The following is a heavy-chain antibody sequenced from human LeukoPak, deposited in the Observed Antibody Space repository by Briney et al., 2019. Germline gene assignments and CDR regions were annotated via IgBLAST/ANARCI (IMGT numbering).Heavy chain of an antibody. J-gene: IGHJ4*02. CDR1: GFTFSSYA. Sequence: PGGSLRLPCAASGFTFSSYAMSWVRQAPGKGLEWVSAISGSGGSTYYADSVKGRFTISRDNSKNTLYLQMNSLRAEDTAVYYCAKAGLRFLECQIDYWGQGTLVTVSS. CDR2: ISGSGGST. D-gene: IGHD3-3*01. V-gene: IGHV3-23*01. CDR3: AKAGLRFLECQIDY.